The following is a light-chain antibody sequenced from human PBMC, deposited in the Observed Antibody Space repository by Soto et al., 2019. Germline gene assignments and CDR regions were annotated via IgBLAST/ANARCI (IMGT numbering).Light chain of an antibody. V-gene: IGKV1-9*01. CDR1: QGISSY. J-gene: IGKJ4*01. CDR3: QQLNSFPLT. CDR2: AAS. Sequence: IQLTQSPSSLSASVGDRVTITCRASQGISSYLAWYHQIPGKAPKLLIYAASTLESGVPSRFSGSGSGTDFTLPISSLQPEDFATYYCQQLNSFPLTFGGGTKVEF.